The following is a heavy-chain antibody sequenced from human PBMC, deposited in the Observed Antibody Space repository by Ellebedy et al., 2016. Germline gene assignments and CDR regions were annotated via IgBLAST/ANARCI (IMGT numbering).Heavy chain of an antibody. V-gene: IGHV4-59*01. D-gene: IGHD4-17*01. CDR1: GGSISSYY. CDR2: IYYSGST. Sequence: SETLSLXCTVSGGSISSYYWSWIRQPPGKGLEWIGYIYYSGSTNYNPSLKSRVTISVDTSKNQFSLKLSSVTAADTAVYYCARGTLSVTTFDYWGQGTLVTVSS. CDR3: ARGTLSVTTFDY. J-gene: IGHJ4*02.